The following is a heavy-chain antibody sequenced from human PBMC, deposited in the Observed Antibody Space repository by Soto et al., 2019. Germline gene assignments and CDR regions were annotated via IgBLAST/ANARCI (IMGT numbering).Heavy chain of an antibody. CDR2: ISSSSSYI. CDR1: GFTFSSYS. J-gene: IGHJ6*03. Sequence: GGSLRLSCAASGFTFSSYSMNWVRQAPGKGLEWVSSISSSSSYIYYADSVKGRFTISRDNAKNSLYLQMNSLRAEDTAVYYCARTDGYDSDHYYYYYYMDVWGKGTTVTVSS. D-gene: IGHD5-12*01. V-gene: IGHV3-21*01. CDR3: ARTDGYDSDHYYYYYYMDV.